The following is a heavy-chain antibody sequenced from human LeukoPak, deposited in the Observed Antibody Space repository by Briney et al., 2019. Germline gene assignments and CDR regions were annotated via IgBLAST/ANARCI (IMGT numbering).Heavy chain of an antibody. J-gene: IGHJ4*02. Sequence: SETLSLTCTVSGGSISSYYWSWIRQPPGKGLEWIGYIYYSGSTNYNPSLKSRVTISVDKSKNQFSLKLSSVTAADTAVYYCARAGARSGSYYDYWGQGTLVTVSS. V-gene: IGHV4-59*12. CDR1: GGSISSYY. CDR2: IYYSGST. CDR3: ARAGARSGSYYDY. D-gene: IGHD1-26*01.